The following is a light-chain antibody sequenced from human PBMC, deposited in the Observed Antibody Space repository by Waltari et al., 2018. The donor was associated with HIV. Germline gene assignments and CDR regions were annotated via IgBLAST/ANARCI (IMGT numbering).Light chain of an antibody. V-gene: IGLV1-47*01. CDR3: AAWDDSLSGWV. CDR1: RSNIGMND. J-gene: IGLJ3*02. CDR2: RNN. Sequence: QSVPTQPPSASGTPGPRVPISCSGSRSNIGMNDVHWYQQLPGTAPKLLIHRNNQRPSGVPDRFSGSKSGTSASLAISGLRSEDEADYYCAAWDDSLSGWVFGGGTKLTVL.